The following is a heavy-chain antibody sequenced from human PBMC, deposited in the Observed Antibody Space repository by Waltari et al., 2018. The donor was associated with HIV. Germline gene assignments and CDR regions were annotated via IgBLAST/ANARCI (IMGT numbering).Heavy chain of an antibody. CDR3: ASSNYLNYRQYYGMDV. V-gene: IGHV4-31*06. Sequence: QVQLQESGPGLVKPSQTLSLTCTVSGGSISSGSYYWNWIRQHPGQGLEWIGYIYNSGNTYYNTYCNPSLKSRASISVDTSNANFSLKLTSVTAADTAVYYCASSNYLNYRQYYGMDVWGQGTTVTVSS. J-gene: IGHJ6*02. CDR2: IYNSGNT. D-gene: IGHD4-4*01. CDR1: GGSISSGSYY.